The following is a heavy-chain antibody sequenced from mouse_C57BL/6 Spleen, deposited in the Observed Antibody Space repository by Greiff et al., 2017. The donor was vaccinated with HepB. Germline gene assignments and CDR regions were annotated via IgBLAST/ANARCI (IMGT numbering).Heavy chain of an antibody. CDR2: INPSTGGT. Sequence: VQLKESGPELVKPGASVKISCKASGYSFTGYYMNWVKQSPEKSLEWIGEINPSTGGTTYNQKFKAKATLTVDKSSSTAYMQLKSLTSEDSAVYYCARTAQRGYAMDYWGQGTSVTVSS. CDR1: GYSFTGYY. CDR3: ARTAQRGYAMDY. J-gene: IGHJ4*01. D-gene: IGHD1-2*01. V-gene: IGHV1-42*01.